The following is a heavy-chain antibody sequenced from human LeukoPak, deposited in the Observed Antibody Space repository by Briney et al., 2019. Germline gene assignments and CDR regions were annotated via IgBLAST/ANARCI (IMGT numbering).Heavy chain of an antibody. V-gene: IGHV3-49*03. CDR3: TRVLRGYGGYYFDY. J-gene: IGHJ4*02. D-gene: IGHD4-23*01. CDR1: GFTVSGSY. CDR2: IRSKAYGGRT. Sequence: GGSLRLSCAASGFTVSGSYMSWFRQAPGKGLEWVAFIRSKAYGGRTEYAASVKGRFTISRDDYKSIAYQQMNSLKTEDAAVYYCTRVLRGYGGYYFDYWGQGTLVTVSS.